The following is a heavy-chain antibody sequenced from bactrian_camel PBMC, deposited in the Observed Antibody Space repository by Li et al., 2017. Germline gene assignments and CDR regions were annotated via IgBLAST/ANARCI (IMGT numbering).Heavy chain of an antibody. J-gene: IGHJ4*01. CDR1: GSKSSSLC. V-gene: IGHV3S6*01. CDR3: AANRGTLSRLLVFEERAYKF. Sequence: HVQLVESGGGSVQAGKSLRLSCAASGSKSSSLCMGWFRQAPGKEREGVATVDDDGSAKYSDSVKGRATISKDNTKDVLYLQMNSLKAEDTAMYYCAANRGTLSRLLVFEERAYKFWGQGTQVTVS. CDR2: VDDDGSAK. D-gene: IGHD3*01.